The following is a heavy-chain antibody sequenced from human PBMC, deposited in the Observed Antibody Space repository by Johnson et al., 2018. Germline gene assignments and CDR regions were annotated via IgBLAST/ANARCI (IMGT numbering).Heavy chain of an antibody. CDR3: AKDRTKYLDV. J-gene: IGHJ6*04. D-gene: IGHD1-14*01. CDR2: ISYDGSNK. V-gene: IGHV3-30*18. Sequence: VQLVESGGGVVQPGRSLRLSCIASGFTFSTYDMHWVRQAPGKGLEWVAVISYDGSNKYYADSVKGRFTISRDNSKNTLYLQMNSLRAEDTAVYYCAKDRTKYLDVWGKGTTVTVSS. CDR1: GFTFSTYD.